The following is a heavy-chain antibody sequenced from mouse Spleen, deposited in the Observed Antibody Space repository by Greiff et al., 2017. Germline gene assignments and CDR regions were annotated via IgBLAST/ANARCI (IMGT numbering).Heavy chain of an antibody. J-gene: IGHJ4*01. CDR1: GFTFSDYG. Sequence: LVESGGGLVKPGGSLKLSCAASGFTFSDYGMHWVRQAPEKGLEWVAYISSGSSTIYYADTVKGRFTISRDNAKNTLFLQMTSLRSEDTAMYYCARWLLRDYYAMDYWGQGTSVTVSS. CDR3: ARWLLRDYYAMDY. CDR2: ISSGSSTI. V-gene: IGHV5-17*01. D-gene: IGHD2-3*01.